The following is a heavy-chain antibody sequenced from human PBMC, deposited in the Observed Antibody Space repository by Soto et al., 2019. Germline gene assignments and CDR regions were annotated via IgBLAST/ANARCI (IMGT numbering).Heavy chain of an antibody. CDR2: IIPIFGTA. Sequence: QVQLVQSGAEVKKPGSSVKVSCKASGGTFSSYAISWVRQAPGQGLELMGGIIPIFGTANYAQKLQGRVTITADESTSTAYMELSSLRSEDTAVYYCARDIVGAMPKVAFDIWGQGTMVTVSS. D-gene: IGHD1-26*01. CDR3: ARDIVGAMPKVAFDI. CDR1: GGTFSSYA. J-gene: IGHJ3*02. V-gene: IGHV1-69*01.